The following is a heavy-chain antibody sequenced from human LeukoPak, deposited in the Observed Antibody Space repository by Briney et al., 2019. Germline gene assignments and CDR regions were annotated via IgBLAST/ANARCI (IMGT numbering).Heavy chain of an antibody. CDR1: GGTFSSYA. CDR3: ATTSYGDYDPYYYYYMDV. D-gene: IGHD4-17*01. J-gene: IGHJ6*03. V-gene: IGHV1-2*02. CDR2: INPNSGGT. Sequence: ASVKVSCKASGGTFSSYAISWVRQAPGQGLEWMGWINPNSGGTNYAQKFQGRVTMTRDTSISTAYMELSRLRSDDTAVYYCATTSYGDYDPYYYYYMDVWGKGTTVTVSS.